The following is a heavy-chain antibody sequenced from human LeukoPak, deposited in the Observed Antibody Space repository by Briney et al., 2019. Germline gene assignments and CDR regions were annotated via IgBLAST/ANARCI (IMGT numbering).Heavy chain of an antibody. V-gene: IGHV3-23*01. CDR1: GFTFSSYA. D-gene: IGHD6-6*01. Sequence: GGSLRLSCAASGFTFSSYAMSWVRQAPGKGLEWVSAISVSGGTTYYADSVKGRFAISRDNSKNTMFLQMSSLRAEDTAVYYCAKDDGYSSSPTSFWGQGTLVTVSS. J-gene: IGHJ4*02. CDR3: AKDDGYSSSPTSF. CDR2: ISVSGGTT.